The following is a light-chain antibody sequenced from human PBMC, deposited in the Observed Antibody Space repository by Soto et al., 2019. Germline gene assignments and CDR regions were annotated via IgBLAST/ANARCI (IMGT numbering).Light chain of an antibody. Sequence: AIRMTQSPSSLSASTGDRVTITCRASQGISSYLAWYQQKPGKAPKLLIYAASTLQSGVPSRFSGSGSGTDFTLTISCLQSEDFASYYYQQYYSYPLFTFGPGTKVDIK. CDR3: QQYYSYPLFT. CDR2: AAS. J-gene: IGKJ3*01. CDR1: QGISSY. V-gene: IGKV1-8*01.